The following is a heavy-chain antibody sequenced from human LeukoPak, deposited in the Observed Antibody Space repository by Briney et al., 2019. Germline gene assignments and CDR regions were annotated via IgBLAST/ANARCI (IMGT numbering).Heavy chain of an antibody. D-gene: IGHD2-15*01. V-gene: IGHV3-30-3*01. J-gene: IGHJ6*02. Sequence: GGSLRLSCAASGFTFSSYAMHWVRQAPGKGLEWVAVISDDGSNKYYADSVKGRFTISRDNSKNTLYLQMNSLRAEDTAVYYCARGSQGYCSGGSCYYYYYGMDVWGQGTTVTVSS. CDR2: ISDDGSNK. CDR1: GFTFSSYA. CDR3: ARGSQGYCSGGSCYYYYYGMDV.